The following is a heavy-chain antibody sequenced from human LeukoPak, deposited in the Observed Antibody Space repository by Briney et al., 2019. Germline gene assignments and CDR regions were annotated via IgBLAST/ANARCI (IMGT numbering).Heavy chain of an antibody. V-gene: IGHV3-23*01. CDR2: ISGSGGST. D-gene: IGHD3-22*01. J-gene: IGHJ4*02. CDR3: AKDQPSSGHAFDI. Sequence: GGSLRLSCAASGFTLTSDSMNWVRQAPGKGLEWVSAISGSGGSTYYADSVKGRFTISRDNSKNTLYLQMNSLRAEDTAVYYCAKDQPSSGHAFDIWGQGTLVTVSS. CDR1: GFTLTSDS.